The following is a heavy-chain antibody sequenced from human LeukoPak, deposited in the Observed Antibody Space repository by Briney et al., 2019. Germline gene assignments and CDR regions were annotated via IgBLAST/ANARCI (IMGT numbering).Heavy chain of an antibody. CDR3: ARAQDIVATHDAFDI. J-gene: IGHJ3*02. V-gene: IGHV1-46*01. CDR2: INPSGGST. CDR1: GYTFTSYY. Sequence: ASVKVSCKASGYTFTSYYMHWVRQAPGQGLEWMGIINPSGGSTNYAQKLQGRVTMTTDTSTSTAYMELRSLRSDDTAVYYCARAQDIVATHDAFDIWGQGTMVTVSS. D-gene: IGHD5-12*01.